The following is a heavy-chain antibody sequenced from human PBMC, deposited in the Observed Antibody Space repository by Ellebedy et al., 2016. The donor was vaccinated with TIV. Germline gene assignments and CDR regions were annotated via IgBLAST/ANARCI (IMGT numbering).Heavy chain of an antibody. J-gene: IGHJ6*02. CDR3: ARDRRRIVRFLEWFGDRYYGMDV. CDR1: GYTFTDYY. D-gene: IGHD3-3*01. Sequence: AASVKVSCKASGYTFTDYYIHWARQAPGQGLEWMGWISAYNGNTNYAQKLQGRVTMTTDTSTSTAYMELRSLRSDDTAVYYCARDRRRIVRFLEWFGDRYYGMDVWGQGTTVTVSS. V-gene: IGHV1-18*04. CDR2: ISAYNGNT.